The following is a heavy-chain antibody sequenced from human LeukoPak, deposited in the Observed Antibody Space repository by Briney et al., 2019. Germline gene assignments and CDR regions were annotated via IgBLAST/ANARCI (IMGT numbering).Heavy chain of an antibody. CDR2: IYYSGST. CDR3: ARVQLELRGPMTHYYYYYYMDV. V-gene: IGHV4-59*01. Sequence: PSETLSLTCTVSGGSISSYYWSWIRQPPGKGLEWIGYIYYSGSTNYNPSLKSRVTISVDTSKDQFSLKLSSVTAADTAVYYCARVQLELRGPMTHYYYYYYMDVWGKGTTVTVSS. J-gene: IGHJ6*03. CDR1: GGSISSYY. D-gene: IGHD1-7*01.